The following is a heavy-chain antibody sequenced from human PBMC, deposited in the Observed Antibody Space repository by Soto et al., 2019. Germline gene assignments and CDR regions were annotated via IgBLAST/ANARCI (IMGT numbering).Heavy chain of an antibody. J-gene: IGHJ6*03. D-gene: IGHD2-2*01. CDR2: IKSKTDGGTT. Sequence: GGSLRLSCAASGFTFSNAWMSWVRQAPGKGLEWVGRIKSKTDGGTTDYAAPVKGRFTISRDDSKNTLYLQMNSLKTEDTAVYYCTTYCSSTSCYYSNYVWHYYYYMDVWGKGTTVTVSS. V-gene: IGHV3-15*01. CDR1: GFTFSNAW. CDR3: TTYCSSTSCYYSNYVWHYYYYMDV.